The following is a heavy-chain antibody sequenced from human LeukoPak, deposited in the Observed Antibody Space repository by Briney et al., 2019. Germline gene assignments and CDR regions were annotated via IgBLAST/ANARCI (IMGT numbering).Heavy chain of an antibody. V-gene: IGHV4-34*01. J-gene: IGHJ6*03. Sequence: GSLRLSCAASGFTFSSYAMSWVRQAPGKGLEWIGEINHSGSTNYNPSLKSRVIISIGTLKNQISLNMRSVTAADTAVYYCARGRNWETFYHYCMDVWGNGTTVTVSS. CDR3: ARGRNWETFYHYCMDV. CDR2: INHSGST. CDR1: GFTFSSYA. D-gene: IGHD1-14*01.